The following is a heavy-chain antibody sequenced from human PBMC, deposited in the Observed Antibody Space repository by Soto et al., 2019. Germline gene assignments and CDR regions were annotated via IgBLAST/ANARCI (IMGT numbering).Heavy chain of an antibody. CDR3: AKCGSGCYYSV. CDR2: MSWNRGSI. J-gene: IGHJ6*02. D-gene: IGHD3-10*01. V-gene: IGHV3-9*01. Sequence: GGSLRLSCVASGFTFDDFAMHWVRQAPGKGLEWVSGMSWNRGSIVYADSVKGRFTISRDNAKNSLYLQMNNLSADDTAVYYCAKCGSGCYYSVWGQGATVTVSS. CDR1: GFTFDDFA.